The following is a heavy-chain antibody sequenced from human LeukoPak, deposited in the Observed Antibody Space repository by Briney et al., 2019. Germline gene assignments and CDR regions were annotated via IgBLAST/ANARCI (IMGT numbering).Heavy chain of an antibody. Sequence: SVKVSCKASGGTFSSYAISWVRQAPGLGLEWMGGIIPIFGTANYAQKFQGRVTITADESTSTAYMELSSLRSEDTAVYYCARGHCSSTSCYRMDYWGQGTLVTVSS. V-gene: IGHV1-69*13. CDR3: ARGHCSSTSCYRMDY. CDR1: GGTFSSYA. J-gene: IGHJ4*02. D-gene: IGHD2-2*02. CDR2: IIPIFGTA.